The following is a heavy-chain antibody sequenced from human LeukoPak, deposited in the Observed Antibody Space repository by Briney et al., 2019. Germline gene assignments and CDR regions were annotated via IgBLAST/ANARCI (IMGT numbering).Heavy chain of an antibody. V-gene: IGHV4-39*07. CDR1: GGPISSSSYY. J-gene: IGHJ6*03. CDR2: IYYSGST. Sequence: SETLSLTCTVSGGPISSSSYYWGWIRQPPGKGLEWIGNIYYSGSTYYNPSLASRVTISVDTSKNQFSLKLSSVTAADTAVYYCARGDGGSYYYYYYMDVWGKGTTVTVSS. D-gene: IGHD1-26*01. CDR3: ARGDGGSYYYYYYMDV.